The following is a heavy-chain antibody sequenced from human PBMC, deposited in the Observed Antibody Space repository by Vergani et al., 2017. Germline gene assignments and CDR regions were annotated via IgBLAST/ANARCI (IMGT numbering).Heavy chain of an antibody. Sequence: QVQLQESGPGLVKPSQTLSLTCTVSGGSISSGDYYWSWIRQPPGKGLEWIGYIYYSGSTYYNPSLKSRVTISVDTSKNQFSLKLSSVTAADTAVYYCARDVAGAAYYYYYGMDVWGQGTTVTVSS. CDR2: IYYSGST. CDR1: GGSISSGDYY. J-gene: IGHJ6*02. D-gene: IGHD6-19*01. CDR3: ARDVAGAAYYYYYGMDV. V-gene: IGHV4-30-4*01.